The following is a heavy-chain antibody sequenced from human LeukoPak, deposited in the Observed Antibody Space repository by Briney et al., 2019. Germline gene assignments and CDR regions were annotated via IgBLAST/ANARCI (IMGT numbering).Heavy chain of an antibody. CDR1: GGSISSYY. CDR3: ARHETYDAFDI. J-gene: IGHJ3*02. CDR2: IYSSGTT. Sequence: SETLSLICSVSGGSISSYYWSWIRQSAGKGLEWIGRIYSSGTTTYNPSLKSRVTISVDTSKNQFSLKLSSVTAADTAVYYCARHETYDAFDIWGQGTMVTVSS. V-gene: IGHV4-4*07.